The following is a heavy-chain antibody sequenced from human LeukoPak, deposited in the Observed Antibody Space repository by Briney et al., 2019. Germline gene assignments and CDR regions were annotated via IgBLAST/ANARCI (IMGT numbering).Heavy chain of an antibody. CDR1: GFTFSSYG. D-gene: IGHD6-6*01. CDR3: ARGEGSSSDEQIDY. V-gene: IGHV3-30*03. CDR2: IPYDGSNK. Sequence: GGSLRLSCAASGFTFSSYGMHWVRQAPGKGLEWVAVIPYDGSNKYYADSVKGRFTISRDNSKNTLYLQMNSLRAEDTAVYYCARGEGSSSDEQIDYWGQGTLVTVSS. J-gene: IGHJ4*02.